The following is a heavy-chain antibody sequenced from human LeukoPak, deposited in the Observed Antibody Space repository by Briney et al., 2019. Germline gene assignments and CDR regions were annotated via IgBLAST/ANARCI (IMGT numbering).Heavy chain of an antibody. CDR3: TRVGYIDEGIDY. J-gene: IGHJ4*02. Sequence: GGSLRLSCAASGFTFRTYAMHWVRQAPGKGLEWVAVISVDGSNKYYADSVKGRFTISRDNSKNTLYMQLNSLRPEDTAVYYCTRVGYIDEGIDYWGQGTLVTVSS. CDR1: GFTFRTYA. CDR2: ISVDGSNK. D-gene: IGHD5-24*01. V-gene: IGHV3-30*04.